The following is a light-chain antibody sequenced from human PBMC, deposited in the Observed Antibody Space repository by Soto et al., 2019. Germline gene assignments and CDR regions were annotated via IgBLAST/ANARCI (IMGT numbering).Light chain of an antibody. J-gene: IGKJ1*01. CDR1: QSASSD. CDR3: QQYRDWPLT. Sequence: EIVMTQSPAALSVSPGERATLCCRASQSASSDIAWYQQKPGQAPRLLLYDASTRATGIPVRFSGSGSGTEFTLTISRLQSEDFAIYYCQQYRDWPLTFGQGTKVDI. CDR2: DAS. V-gene: IGKV3-15*01.